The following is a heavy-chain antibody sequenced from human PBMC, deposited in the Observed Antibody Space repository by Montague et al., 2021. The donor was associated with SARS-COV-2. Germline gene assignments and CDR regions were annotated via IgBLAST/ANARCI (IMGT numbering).Heavy chain of an antibody. J-gene: IGHJ2*01. CDR1: GGSISSYY. CDR2: IYYSGST. D-gene: IGHD5-12*01. V-gene: IGHV4-59*01. Sequence: SETLSLTCTVSGGSISSYYWNWIRQSPGKGLEWIGYIYYSGSTKYNPSFKSRVTMLVDTPKRQMSLRLNSVTAADTAVYYCAGDRGRFWHFDLWGRGTLVTVSS. CDR3: AGDRGRFWHFDL.